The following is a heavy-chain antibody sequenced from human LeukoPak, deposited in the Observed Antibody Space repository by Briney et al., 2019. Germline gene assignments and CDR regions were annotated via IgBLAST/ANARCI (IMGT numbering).Heavy chain of an antibody. Sequence: GGSLRLSCAASGFTFSSYAMSWVRQAPGKGLEWVSAISGSGGSTYYADSVKGRFTISRDNSKNTLYLQMNSLRAEDTAVYYCARKTYYYDSSYFDYWGQGTLVTVSS. J-gene: IGHJ4*02. V-gene: IGHV3-23*01. CDR2: ISGSGGST. D-gene: IGHD3-22*01. CDR1: GFTFSSYA. CDR3: ARKTYYYDSSYFDY.